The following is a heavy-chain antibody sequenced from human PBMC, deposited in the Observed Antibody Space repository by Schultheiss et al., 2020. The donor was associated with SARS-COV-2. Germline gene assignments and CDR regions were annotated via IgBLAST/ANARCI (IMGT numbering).Heavy chain of an antibody. D-gene: IGHD3-16*02. CDR1: GFTFDDYA. V-gene: IGHV3-43D*04. Sequence: GGSLRLSCAASGFTFDDYAMHWVRQAPGKGLEWVSLISWDGGSTYYADSVKGRFTISRDNSKNSLYLQMNSLRAEDTALYYCAKEGRDYVWGSYRSRYYYYYMDVWGKGTTVTVSS. J-gene: IGHJ6*03. CDR3: AKEGRDYVWGSYRSRYYYYYMDV. CDR2: ISWDGGST.